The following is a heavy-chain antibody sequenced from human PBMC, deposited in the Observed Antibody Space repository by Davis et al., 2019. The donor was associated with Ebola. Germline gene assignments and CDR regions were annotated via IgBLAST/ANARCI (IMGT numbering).Heavy chain of an antibody. CDR2: IIPIFGVA. J-gene: IGHJ4*02. Sequence: SVKVSCKASGGTFSSYGISWVRQAPGQGLEWMGGIIPIFGVANYAQKFQGRVTITADKSTTTAYMELSSLRSEDTAVYYCARDRYSDGSGYFFEQSHWGQGTLVTVSS. CDR3: ARDRYSDGSGYFFEQSH. D-gene: IGHD3-22*01. CDR1: GGTFSSYG. V-gene: IGHV1-69*10.